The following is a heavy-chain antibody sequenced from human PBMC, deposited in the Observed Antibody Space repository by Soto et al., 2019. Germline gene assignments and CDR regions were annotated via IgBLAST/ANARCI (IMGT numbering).Heavy chain of an antibody. CDR2: INSVGSST. CDR1: GFTFSSYW. CDR3: ARVLPAQKHYYYGMDV. Sequence: GGSLRLSCAASGFTFSSYWMHWVRQAPGKGLVWVSRINSVGSSTSYADSVKGRFTISRDNAKNTLYLQMNSLRAEDKAVYYCARVLPAQKHYYYGMDVWGQGTTVTVSS. J-gene: IGHJ6*02. V-gene: IGHV3-74*01.